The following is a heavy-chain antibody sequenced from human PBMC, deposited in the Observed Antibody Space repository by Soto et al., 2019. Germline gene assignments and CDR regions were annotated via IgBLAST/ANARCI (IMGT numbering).Heavy chain of an antibody. Sequence: GGSLRLSCAASGFTFSSYGMHWVRHAPGKGLEWVAVISYDGSNKYYADSVKGRFTISRDNSKNTLYLQMNSLRAEDTAVYYYVTDSRRYYYHISGPHYWGQGTTVSVCS. J-gene: IGHJ4*02. D-gene: IGHD3-22*01. CDR3: VTDSRRYYYHISGPHY. V-gene: IGHV3-30*03. CDR1: GFTFSSYG. CDR2: ISYDGSNK.